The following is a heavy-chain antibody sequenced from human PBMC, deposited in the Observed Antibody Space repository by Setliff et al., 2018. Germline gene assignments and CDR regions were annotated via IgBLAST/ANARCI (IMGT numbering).Heavy chain of an antibody. Sequence: PSETLSLTCIVSVDSLISGHYYWSWVRQPPGKGLEWIGRIYYTGTTYYNPSLKSRITMSVDTSKKQFSLSLSSVTAAHTAIYYCARVYGDEAIDIWGQGKLVTVSS. CDR2: IYYTGTT. D-gene: IGHD2-21*02. V-gene: IGHV4-61*01. J-gene: IGHJ3*02. CDR3: ARVYGDEAIDI. CDR1: VDSLISGHYY.